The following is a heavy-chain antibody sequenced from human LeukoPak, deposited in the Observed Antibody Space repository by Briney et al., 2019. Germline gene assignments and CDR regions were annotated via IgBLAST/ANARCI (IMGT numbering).Heavy chain of an antibody. D-gene: IGHD5-18*01. CDR2: ISGSGGST. J-gene: IGHJ6*03. CDR1: GFTFSSYG. Sequence: PGGTLRLSCAASGFTFSSYGMSWVRQAPGKGLEWVSAISGSGGSTYYADSVKGRFTISRDNPKNTLYLQMNSLRAEDTAVYYCAKASRFGYSYGPREYFYYMDVWGKGTTVTISS. V-gene: IGHV3-23*01. CDR3: AKASRFGYSYGPREYFYYMDV.